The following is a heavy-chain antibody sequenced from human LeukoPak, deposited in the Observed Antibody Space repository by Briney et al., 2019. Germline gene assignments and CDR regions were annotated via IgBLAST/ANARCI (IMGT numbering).Heavy chain of an antibody. CDR3: ARDGMAVAVGYFDL. CDR2: TYYRYTWYT. CDR1: GGILSSKSAT. J-gene: IGHJ2*01. D-gene: IGHD6-19*01. Sequence: SRTLSLTCAISGGILSSKSATWNWTRHSPARGREWLGSTYYRYTWYTAYAATVTTPIPITPATSKNQFSLQLNSATPEDTAVYYCARDGMAVAVGYFDLWGRGTLVTASS. V-gene: IGHV6-1*01.